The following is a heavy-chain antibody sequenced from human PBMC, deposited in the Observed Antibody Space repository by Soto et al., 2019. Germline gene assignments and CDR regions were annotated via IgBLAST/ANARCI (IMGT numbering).Heavy chain of an antibody. CDR3: ARERAAAGQEDYYYGMDV. CDR1: GGSISSGDYY. J-gene: IGHJ6*02. D-gene: IGHD6-13*01. V-gene: IGHV4-30-4*01. Sequence: TSETLSLTCTVSGGSISSGDYYWSWIRQPPGKGLEWIGYIYYSGSTYYNPSLKSRVTISVDTSKNQFSLKLSSVTAADTAVYYCARERAAAGQEDYYYGMDVWGQGTTVTVSS. CDR2: IYYSGST.